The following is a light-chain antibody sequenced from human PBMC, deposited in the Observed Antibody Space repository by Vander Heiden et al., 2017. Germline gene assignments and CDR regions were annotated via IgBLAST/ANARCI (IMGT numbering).Light chain of an antibody. V-gene: IGLV1-40*01. CDR2: GNS. Sequence: QPVLTQPPSLSGAPGQRMTISCTGTSSNIGAGDGVQWHQQLPGTAPDPLIFGNSSRPSGVPERFSSSESGTSASLAIARLQPEDEADYYCQSHDSSRSPVVFGGGTKLTVL. CDR3: QSHDSSRSPVV. CDR1: SSNIGAGDG. J-gene: IGLJ3*02.